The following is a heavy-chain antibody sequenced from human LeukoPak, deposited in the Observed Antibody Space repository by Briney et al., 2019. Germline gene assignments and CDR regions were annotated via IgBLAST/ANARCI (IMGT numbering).Heavy chain of an antibody. V-gene: IGHV3-33*06. Sequence: GGSLRLSCAASGYFFRSYRIHGVRQAPGKGLEWVAVIWNEGSEKYFAESVKGRFTLSRENSKHTLYLQINTLRAGQTPVCLCAKDTSASIYYMEVWGKGTMVTVSS. CDR1: GYFFRSYR. J-gene: IGHJ6*03. D-gene: IGHD2-2*01. CDR2: IWNEGSEK. CDR3: AKDTSASIYYMEV.